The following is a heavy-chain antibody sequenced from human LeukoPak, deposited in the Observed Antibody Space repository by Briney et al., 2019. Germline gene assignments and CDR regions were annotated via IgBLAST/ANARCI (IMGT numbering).Heavy chain of an antibody. CDR1: GFTFSSYG. CDR3: AKGRGYCSGGSCYSDY. V-gene: IGHV3-30*18. Sequence: GGSLRLSCAASGFTFSSYGMHWVRQAPGKGLEWVAVISYDGSNKYYADSVKGRFTISRDNSKNALYLQMNSPRAEDTAVYYCAKGRGYCSGGSCYSDYWGQGTLVTVSS. J-gene: IGHJ4*02. D-gene: IGHD2-15*01. CDR2: ISYDGSNK.